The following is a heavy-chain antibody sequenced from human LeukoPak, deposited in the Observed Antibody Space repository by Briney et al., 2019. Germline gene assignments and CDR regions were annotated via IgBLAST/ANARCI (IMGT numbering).Heavy chain of an antibody. D-gene: IGHD5-18*01. CDR2: IYYSGST. J-gene: IGHJ4*02. Sequence: SETLSLTCTVSGGSISSYYWSWIRQPPGKGLEWVGYIYYSGSTNYNPSLKSRVTISVLTSKNQFSLKLSSVTAADTAVYYCATLGQTRGYSYGPVDYWGQGSLVTVSS. V-gene: IGHV4-59*08. CDR3: ATLGQTRGYSYGPVDY. CDR1: GGSISSYY.